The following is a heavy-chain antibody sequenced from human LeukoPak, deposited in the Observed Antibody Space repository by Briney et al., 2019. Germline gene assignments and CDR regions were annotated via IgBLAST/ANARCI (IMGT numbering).Heavy chain of an antibody. V-gene: IGHV1-2*02. J-gene: IGHJ6*03. CDR3: ARDLMGTAMVLYYYCMDV. CDR1: GYTFTGYY. Sequence: ASVKVSCKASGYTFTGYYMHWVRQAPGQGLEWMGWINPNSGGTNYAQKFQGRVTMTRDTSISTAYMELSRLRSDDTAVYYCARDLMGTAMVLYYYCMDVWGKGTTVTISS. D-gene: IGHD5-18*01. CDR2: INPNSGGT.